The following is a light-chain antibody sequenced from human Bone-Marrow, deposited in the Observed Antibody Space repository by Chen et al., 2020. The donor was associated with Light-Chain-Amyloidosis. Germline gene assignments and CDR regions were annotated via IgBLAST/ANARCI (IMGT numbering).Light chain of an antibody. CDR2: RDT. CDR3: QSADSSGTYEVI. CDR1: DLPTKY. V-gene: IGLV3-25*03. Sequence: SYELTQPPSVSVSPGQTARFTCSGDDLPTKYAYWYQQKPGPAPVLVIHRDTERPTGISERFSGSSSGTTATLTISGVQAEDEADYHCQSADSSGTYEVIFGGGTKLTVL. J-gene: IGLJ2*01.